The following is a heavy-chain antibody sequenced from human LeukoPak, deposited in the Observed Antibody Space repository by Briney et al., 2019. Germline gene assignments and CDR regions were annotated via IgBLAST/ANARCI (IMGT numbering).Heavy chain of an antibody. J-gene: IGHJ5*02. Sequence: TVSCXXSGGTXSSYAISWVRQAPGQGLEWMGRIIPILGIANYAQKFQGRVTITADKSTSTAYMELSSLRSEDTAVYYCARVPAVDIVVVPAALFDPWGQGTLVTVSS. V-gene: IGHV1-69*04. CDR1: GGTXSSYA. CDR3: ARVPAVDIVVVPAALFDP. CDR2: IIPILGIA. D-gene: IGHD2-2*01.